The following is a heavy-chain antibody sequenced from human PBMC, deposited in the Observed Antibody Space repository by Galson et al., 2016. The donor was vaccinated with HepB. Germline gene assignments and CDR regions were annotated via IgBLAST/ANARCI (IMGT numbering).Heavy chain of an antibody. D-gene: IGHD4/OR15-4a*01. CDR1: SGSISNYF. CDR3: AREESAGRDYYHAVDV. Sequence: LSLTCTVSSGSISNYFWTWIRQPPGKGLEWIGYIYYTGSTNYNPSLMSRVTMSVDTSKNQFSLKLSSVTAADTAVYYCAREESAGRDYYHAVDVWGQGTTVTVSS. J-gene: IGHJ6*02. V-gene: IGHV4-59*01. CDR2: IYYTGST.